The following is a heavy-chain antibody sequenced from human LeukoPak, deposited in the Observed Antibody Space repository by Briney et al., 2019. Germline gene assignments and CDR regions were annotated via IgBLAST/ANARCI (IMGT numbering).Heavy chain of an antibody. D-gene: IGHD3-10*01. Sequence: GGSLRLSCAASGFTFSKYGMHWVRQAPGKGLEWLGVIWYDGSNQYYSDSLKGRFTISRDNSKNTVYLQMNGLGAEDTAVYYCAGVGSNPYFFDSWGQGTLVTVSP. CDR3: AGVGSNPYFFDS. CDR1: GFTFSKYG. CDR2: IWYDGSNQ. V-gene: IGHV3-33*01. J-gene: IGHJ4*02.